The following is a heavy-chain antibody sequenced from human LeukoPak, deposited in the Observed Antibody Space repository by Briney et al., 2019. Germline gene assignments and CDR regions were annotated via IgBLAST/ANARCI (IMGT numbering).Heavy chain of an antibody. CDR2: ISYDGSNK. CDR1: GFTFSNYA. J-gene: IGHJ4*02. V-gene: IGHV3-30-3*01. CDR3: ARPQSKWELLSYFDY. D-gene: IGHD1-26*01. Sequence: GGSLRLSCAASGFTFSNYAMHWVRQAPGKGLEWVAVISYDGSNKYCTDSVKGRFTISRDNSKNTLYMQMSSLRAEDTSMYYCARPQSKWELLSYFDYWGQGTLVTVSS.